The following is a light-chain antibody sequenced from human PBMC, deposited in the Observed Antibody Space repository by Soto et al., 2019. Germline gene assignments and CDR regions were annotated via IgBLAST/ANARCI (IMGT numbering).Light chain of an antibody. J-gene: IGLJ2*01. V-gene: IGLV2-14*01. CDR2: EVS. CDR3: SSYTSSSTLDVV. CDR1: SSDVGGYNY. Sequence: QSVLTQPASVSGSPGQSITISCPGTSSDVGGYNYVSWYQQHPGKAPKLMIYEVSNRPSGVSNRFSGSKSGNTASLTISGLQAEDEADYYCSSYTSSSTLDVVFGGGTKLTVL.